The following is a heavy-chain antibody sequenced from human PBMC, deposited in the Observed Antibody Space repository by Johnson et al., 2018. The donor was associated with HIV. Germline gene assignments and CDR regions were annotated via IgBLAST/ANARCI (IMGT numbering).Heavy chain of an antibody. CDR3: AKDMAVAGTTDRFDAFDI. CDR1: GFTFDDYA. Sequence: VQLVESGGGLVQPGRSLRLSCAASGFTFDDYAMHWVRQAPGKGLEWVSGISWNSGSIGYADSVKGQFSISRDNAKNSLNLQMNSLRAEDTALYYCAKDMAVAGTTDRFDAFDIWGQGTMVTVSS. V-gene: IGHV3-9*01. D-gene: IGHD6-19*01. CDR2: ISWNSGSI. J-gene: IGHJ3*02.